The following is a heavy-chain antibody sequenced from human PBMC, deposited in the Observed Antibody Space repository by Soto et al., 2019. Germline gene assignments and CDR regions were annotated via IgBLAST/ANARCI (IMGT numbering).Heavy chain of an antibody. V-gene: IGHV1-2*04. CDR3: ARDTDPSDGFSYYYYYGMDV. CDR1: GYTFTGYY. J-gene: IGHJ6*02. Sequence: GASVKVSCKASGYTFTGYYMHWVRQAPGQGLEWMGWINPNSGGTNYAQKFQGWVTMTRDTSISTAYMELSRLRSDDTAVYYCARDTDPSDGFSYYYYYGMDVWGQGTTVTVSS. CDR2: INPNSGGT. D-gene: IGHD2-2*01.